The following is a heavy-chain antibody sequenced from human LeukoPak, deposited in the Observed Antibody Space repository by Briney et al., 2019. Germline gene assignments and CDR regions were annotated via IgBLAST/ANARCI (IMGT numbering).Heavy chain of an antibody. Sequence: PGGSLRLSCAASGFTFSSYSMNWVRQAPGKGLEGVSYISSSSSTIYYADSVKGRFTISRDNAKNSLYLQMNSLRAEDTAVYYCAREVSNTAMDYGRGQGTLVTVSS. CDR1: GFTFSSYS. D-gene: IGHD5-18*01. J-gene: IGHJ4*02. CDR3: AREVSNTAMDYG. V-gene: IGHV3-48*01. CDR2: ISSSSSTI.